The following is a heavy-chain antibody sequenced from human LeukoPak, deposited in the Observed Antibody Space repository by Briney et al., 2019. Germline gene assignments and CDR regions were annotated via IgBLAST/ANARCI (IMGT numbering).Heavy chain of an antibody. CDR3: ARLNGYYGSGSYYKRRYYFDY. CDR1: GGSISSYY. V-gene: IGHV4-34*01. CDR2: VNHSGST. J-gene: IGHJ4*02. D-gene: IGHD3-10*01. Sequence: PSETLSLTCTVSGGSISSYYWSWIRQPPGKGLEWIGEVNHSGSTNYNPSLKSRVTISVDTSKNQFSLKLSSVTAADTAVYYCARLNGYYGSGSYYKRRYYFDYWGQGTLVTVSS.